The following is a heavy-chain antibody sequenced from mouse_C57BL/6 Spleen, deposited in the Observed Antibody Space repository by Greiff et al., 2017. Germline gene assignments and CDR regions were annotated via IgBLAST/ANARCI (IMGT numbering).Heavy chain of an antibody. V-gene: IGHV1-82*01. J-gene: IGHJ3*01. D-gene: IGHD2-5*01. CDR3: ARGYSKEFAY. CDR2: IYPGDGDT. Sequence: VQLQQSGPELVKPGASVKISCKASGYAFSSSWMNWVKQRPGKGLEWIGRIYPGDGDTNYNGKFKGKATVTADKSSSTAYMQLSSLTSEDSAVYFCARGYSKEFAYWGQGTLVTVSA. CDR1: GYAFSSSW.